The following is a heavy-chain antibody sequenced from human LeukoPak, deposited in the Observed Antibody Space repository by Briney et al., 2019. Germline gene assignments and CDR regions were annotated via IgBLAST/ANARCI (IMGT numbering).Heavy chain of an antibody. J-gene: IGHJ6*02. D-gene: IGHD3-10*01. CDR3: ARAGSGSYYAGHYYYGMDV. V-gene: IGHV4-39*01. Sequence: PSGTLSLTCTVSRGSLSSSSYYSGWIRQPPGKGLEWIGSIFYSGRTIYNPSLKSRVTISADTSKNRFSLKLSSVTAADTAVYYCARAGSGSYYAGHYYYGMDVWGQGTTVTVSS. CDR2: IFYSGRT. CDR1: RGSLSSSSYY.